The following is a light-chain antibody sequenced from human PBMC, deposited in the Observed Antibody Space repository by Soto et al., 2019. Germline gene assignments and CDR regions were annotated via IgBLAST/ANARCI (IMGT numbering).Light chain of an antibody. CDR1: SSDVGGYNY. CDR2: DVI. CDR3: CSFGGTYTYV. V-gene: IGLV2-11*01. J-gene: IGLJ1*01. Sequence: QSVLTQPRSVSGSPGQAVTISCTGTSSDVGGYNYVSWYQQHPGKDPKLIIFDVIKRPSGVPDRFSGSKSGNTASLTISGLQAEDEALYYCCSFGGTYTYVFGSGTKLTVL.